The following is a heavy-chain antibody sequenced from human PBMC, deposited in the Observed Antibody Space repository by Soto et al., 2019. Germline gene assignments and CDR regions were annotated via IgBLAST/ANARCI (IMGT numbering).Heavy chain of an antibody. CDR3: ARAGESCSSTSCYYFDY. Sequence: SETLSLTCTVSGGSISSSGYYWILIRQHPGKGLEWIGYIYYSGSTYYNPSLKSRVTISVDTSKNQVSLKLSSVTAADTAVYYCARAGESCSSTSCYYFDYWGQGTLVTVSS. D-gene: IGHD2-2*01. CDR2: IYYSGST. V-gene: IGHV4-31*03. CDR1: GGSISSSGYY. J-gene: IGHJ4*02.